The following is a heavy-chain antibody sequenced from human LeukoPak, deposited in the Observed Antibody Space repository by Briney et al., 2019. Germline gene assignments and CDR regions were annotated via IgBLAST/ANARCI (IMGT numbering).Heavy chain of an antibody. CDR2: IYHSGST. CDR1: GYSISSGYY. Sequence: SETLSLTCTVSGYSISSGYYWGWIRQPPGKGLEWIGSIYHSGSTYYNPSLKSRVTISVDTSKNQFSLKLSSVTAADTAVYYCARVGYSYGFDYWGQGTLVTVSS. D-gene: IGHD5-18*01. J-gene: IGHJ4*02. V-gene: IGHV4-38-2*02. CDR3: ARVGYSYGFDY.